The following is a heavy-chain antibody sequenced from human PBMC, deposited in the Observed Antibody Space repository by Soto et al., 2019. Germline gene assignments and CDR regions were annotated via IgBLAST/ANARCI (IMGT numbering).Heavy chain of an antibody. V-gene: IGHV1-69*12. CDR2: IIPIFGKV. Sequence: QVQLLQSGAEVKKPGSSVRVSCEASGGAFSTYAISWARQAPGQGLEWMGEIIPIFGKVNYAQKFQGRVTINADESTTTVYMVLRSLTSEDTAVYYCAKGAVAGTPTSYYCYGMDVWDQGTTVTVS. CDR3: AKGAVAGTPTSYYCYGMDV. D-gene: IGHD6-19*01. J-gene: IGHJ6*02. CDR1: GGAFSTYA.